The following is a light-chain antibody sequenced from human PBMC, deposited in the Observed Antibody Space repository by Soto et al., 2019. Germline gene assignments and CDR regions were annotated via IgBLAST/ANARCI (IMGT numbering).Light chain of an antibody. CDR2: DVS. Sequence: QSVLTQPASVSGSPGQSITISCTGTSSDVGGYNYVSWYQQHPGKAPKLMIYDVSNRPSGVSNRFSGSKSGNTASLTISGLQAEDEADYYCSSYTSSSTSGYVFGTGTQLTVL. J-gene: IGLJ1*01. V-gene: IGLV2-14*01. CDR1: SSDVGGYNY. CDR3: SSYTSSSTSGYV.